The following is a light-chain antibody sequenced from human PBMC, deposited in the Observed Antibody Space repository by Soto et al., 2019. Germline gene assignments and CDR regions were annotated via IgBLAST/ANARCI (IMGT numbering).Light chain of an antibody. Sequence: ELVLTHAPGTLSLSPGERATLSCRASQSVSSSYLAWYQQKPGQAPRLLIYGASSRATGIPDRFSGSGSGTDFTLTISRLEPEDFAVYYCQQYGSSPPQTFGQGTKVDIK. CDR1: QSVSSSY. J-gene: IGKJ1*01. V-gene: IGKV3-20*01. CDR3: QQYGSSPPQT. CDR2: GAS.